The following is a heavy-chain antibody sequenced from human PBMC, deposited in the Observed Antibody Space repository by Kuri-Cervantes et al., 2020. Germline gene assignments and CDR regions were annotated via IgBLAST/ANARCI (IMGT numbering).Heavy chain of an antibody. CDR1: GYTFTGYY. Sequence: ASVKVSCKASGYTFTGYYMHWVRQAPGQGLEWMGIINPSGGSTSYEQKFQGRVTMTRDTSTSTVYMELSSLRSEDTAVYYCARGLAARRYFDYWGQGTLVTVSS. CDR3: ARGLAARRYFDY. CDR2: INPSGGST. V-gene: IGHV1-46*01. D-gene: IGHD6-6*01. J-gene: IGHJ4*02.